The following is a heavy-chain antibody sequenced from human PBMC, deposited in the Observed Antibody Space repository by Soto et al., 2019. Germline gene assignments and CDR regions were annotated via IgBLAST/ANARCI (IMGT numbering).Heavy chain of an antibody. CDR2: IYYSGST. CDR3: ARERPDGARLDP. J-gene: IGHJ5*02. V-gene: IGHV4-30-4*08. D-gene: IGHD6-6*01. CDR1: GGSIISGGYY. Sequence: SETLSLTCTVSGGSIISGGYYWILIRQHPGKGLEWIGYIYYSGSTYYNPSLKSRVTISVDTSKNQFSLKLSSVTAADTAVYYCARERPDGARLDPWGQGTLVTVSS.